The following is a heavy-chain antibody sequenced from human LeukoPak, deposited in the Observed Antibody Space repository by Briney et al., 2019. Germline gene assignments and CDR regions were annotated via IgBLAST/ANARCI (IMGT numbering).Heavy chain of an antibody. V-gene: IGHV3-23*01. CDR1: GFTFSSYA. CDR2: FSGSGGRT. J-gene: IGHJ4*02. CDR3: ARGYSYEIDY. Sequence: PGGSLRLSCAASGFTFSSYAMSWVRQAPGKGLEWVSGFSGSGGRTYYADSVKGRFTISRDNSKNTLYLQMNSLRAEDTAVYYCARGYSYEIDYWGQGTLVTVSS. D-gene: IGHD5-18*01.